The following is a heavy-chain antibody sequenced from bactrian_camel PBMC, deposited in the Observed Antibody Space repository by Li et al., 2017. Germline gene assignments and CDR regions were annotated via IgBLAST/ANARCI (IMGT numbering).Heavy chain of an antibody. V-gene: IGHV3S1*01. J-gene: IGHJ4*01. CDR2: INSGGGST. D-gene: IGHD4*01. Sequence: HVQLVESGGELVHPGGSLTLSCAASNSRFRFSIYSIVWVRQAPGKGLEWVSTINSGGGSTYYADSVKGRFTISRDNAKNTLYLQLNSPKTEDTAMYYCAKDSPRGQWTLIATILDEYNYWGQGTQVTVS. CDR3: AKDSPRGQWTLIATILDEYNY. CDR1: NSRFRFSIYS.